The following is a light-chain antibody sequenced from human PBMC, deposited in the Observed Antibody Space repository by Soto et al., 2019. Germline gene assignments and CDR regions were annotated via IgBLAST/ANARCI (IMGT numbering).Light chain of an antibody. CDR1: RNIGSW. J-gene: IGKJ4*01. Sequence: DIKMTQSPSTLSAYIGDRVTITCRASRNIGSWLAWYQQKAGKAPNLLIYKASTLETGVPSRFSGSASGTEFTLTISSLQPDDFATYYCQQHANYPITFGGGTKVDI. V-gene: IGKV1-5*03. CDR2: KAS. CDR3: QQHANYPIT.